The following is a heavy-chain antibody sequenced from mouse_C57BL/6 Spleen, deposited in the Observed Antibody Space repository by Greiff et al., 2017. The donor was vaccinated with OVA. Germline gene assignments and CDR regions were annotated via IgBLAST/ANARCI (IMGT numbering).Heavy chain of an antibody. Sequence: DVKLVESGGDLVKPGGSLKLSCAASGFTFSSYGMSWVRKTPNKRLEWVATIGSGGSYTYYPDSVKGRFTISRDNAKNTLYLQMSSLKSEDTAMYYCARHLDGSSYYFDYWGQGTTLTVSS. CDR2: IGSGGSYT. CDR1: GFTFSSYG. J-gene: IGHJ2*01. V-gene: IGHV5-6*02. D-gene: IGHD1-1*01. CDR3: ARHLDGSSYYFDY.